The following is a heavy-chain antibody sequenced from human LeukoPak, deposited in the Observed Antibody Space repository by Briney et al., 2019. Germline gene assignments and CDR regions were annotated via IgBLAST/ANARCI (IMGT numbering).Heavy chain of an antibody. D-gene: IGHD4-23*01. J-gene: IGHJ4*02. V-gene: IGHV4-61*01. CDR1: GGSVSSGSYY. Sequence: SGPGLVKPSETLSLTCTVSGGSVSSGSYYWTWIRQPPGKGLEWIGYIYYSGSTNYNPSLKSRVTISVDTPKNQFSLKLSSVTAADTAVYYCARDNYGGIDYWGQGTLVTVSS. CDR3: ARDNYGGIDY. CDR2: IYYSGST.